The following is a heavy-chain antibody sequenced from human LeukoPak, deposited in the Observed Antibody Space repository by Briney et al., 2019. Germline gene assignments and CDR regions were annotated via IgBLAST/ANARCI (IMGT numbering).Heavy chain of an antibody. V-gene: IGHV3-30-3*01. CDR3: ARDISGWYSGGYFRMDV. CDR1: GFTSSNYA. CDR2: ISSDESDK. D-gene: IGHD6-19*01. Sequence: GGSLRLSCAASGFTSSNYAMHWVRQAPGKGLEWVAFISSDESDKYYADSVKGRFTIPRDNSKNTLYLQMNSLRAEDTAVYYCARDISGWYSGGYFRMDVWGQGTTVTVSS. J-gene: IGHJ6*02.